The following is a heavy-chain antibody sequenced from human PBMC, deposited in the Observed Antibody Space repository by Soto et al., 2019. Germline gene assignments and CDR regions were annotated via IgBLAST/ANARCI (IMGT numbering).Heavy chain of an antibody. V-gene: IGHV1-69*13. CDR2: IIPIFGTA. D-gene: IGHD2-2*03. CDR3: ASLPGYCSSTSCYIPGMDV. CDR1: GGTFSSYA. Sequence: SVKVSCKASGGTFSSYAISWVRQAPGQGLEWMGGIIPIFGTANYAQKFQGRVTITADESTSTAYMELSSLRSEDTAVYYCASLPGYCSSTSCYIPGMDVWGQGTTVTVSS. J-gene: IGHJ6*02.